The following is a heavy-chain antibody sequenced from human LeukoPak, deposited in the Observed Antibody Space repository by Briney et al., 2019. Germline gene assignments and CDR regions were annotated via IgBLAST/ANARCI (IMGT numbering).Heavy chain of an antibody. J-gene: IGHJ3*02. Sequence: PGGSLRLSCAASGFTFSTYSMNWVRQAPGKGLEWVSYISSSGTTIYYADSVKGRFTISRDNAKNSLYLQMNSLRAEDTAVYYCARGYSRAAFDIWGQGTVVAVSS. CDR3: ARGYSRAAFDI. CDR1: GFTFSTYS. CDR2: ISSSGTTI. V-gene: IGHV3-48*04. D-gene: IGHD2-15*01.